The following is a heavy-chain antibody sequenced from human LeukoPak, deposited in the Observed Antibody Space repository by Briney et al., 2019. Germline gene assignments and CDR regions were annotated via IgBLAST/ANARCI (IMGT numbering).Heavy chain of an antibody. D-gene: IGHD6-19*01. CDR3: DRQGYSSGHDAFDF. CDR2: IYPGDSDT. CDR1: GYSSSRYW. V-gene: IGHV5-51*01. Sequence: GESLKSSCQGSGYSSSRYWIGWVRQMPGTRLELMGIIYPGDSDTRYSPAFQGHVTISADNSISTAHLQWSNLKASDSAMNFCDRQGYSSGHDAFDFWGQGTMVTVSS. J-gene: IGHJ3*01.